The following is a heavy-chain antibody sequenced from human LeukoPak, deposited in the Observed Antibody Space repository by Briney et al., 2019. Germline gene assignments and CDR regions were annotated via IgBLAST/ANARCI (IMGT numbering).Heavy chain of an antibody. CDR3: ARDVGQQLVFNWFDL. V-gene: IGHV1-2*02. D-gene: IGHD6-13*01. CDR2: INPNNGGT. CDR1: GYTFTGYY. Sequence: GASVKVSYKASGYTFTGYYMHWVRQAPGQGLEWMGWINPNNGGTNYAQQFQGRVTMTRDTSISTAYMELSRVRSDDTAVYSCARDVGQQLVFNWFDLWGQGTLVTVSS. J-gene: IGHJ5*02.